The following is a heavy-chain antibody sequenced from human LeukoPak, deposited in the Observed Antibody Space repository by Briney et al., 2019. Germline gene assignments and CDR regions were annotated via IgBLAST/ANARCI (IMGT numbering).Heavy chain of an antibody. V-gene: IGHV3-9*01. CDR2: ISWNSGSI. Sequence: PGGSLRLSCAASGFIFSQYSMNWVRQAPGKGLEWVSGISWNSGSIGYADSVKGRFTISRDNAKNSLYLQMNSLRAEDTALYYCAKDYDSSGYYSVYFDYWGQGTLVTVSS. D-gene: IGHD3-22*01. CDR3: AKDYDSSGYYSVYFDY. J-gene: IGHJ4*02. CDR1: GFIFSQYS.